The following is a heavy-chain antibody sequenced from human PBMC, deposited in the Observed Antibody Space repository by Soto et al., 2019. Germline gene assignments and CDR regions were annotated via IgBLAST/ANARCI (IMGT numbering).Heavy chain of an antibody. CDR1: GGSISSGDYY. Sequence: QVQLQESGPGLVKPSQTLSLTCTVSGGSISSGDYYWSWIRQPPGKGLEWIGYIYYSGSTYYNPSLKSRVTISVDTSKNQFSLKLSSVTAADTAVYYCARDLVGAKTTHWYFDLWGRGTLVTVSS. D-gene: IGHD1-26*01. CDR3: ARDLVGAKTTHWYFDL. J-gene: IGHJ2*01. V-gene: IGHV4-30-4*01. CDR2: IYYSGST.